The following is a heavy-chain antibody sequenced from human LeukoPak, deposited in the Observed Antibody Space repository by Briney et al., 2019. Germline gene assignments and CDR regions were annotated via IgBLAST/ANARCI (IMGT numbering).Heavy chain of an antibody. V-gene: IGHV1-2*02. CDR2: INPNSGGT. CDR3: ARENVAVAGTASGDLDY. D-gene: IGHD6-19*01. CDR1: GYTFTGYY. Sequence: ASVKVSCKASGYTFTGYYMHWVRQAPGQGLEWMGWINPNSGGTNYAQKFQGRVTMTRDTSISTAHMELSRLRSDDTAVYYCARENVAVAGTASGDLDYWGQGTLVTVSS. J-gene: IGHJ4*02.